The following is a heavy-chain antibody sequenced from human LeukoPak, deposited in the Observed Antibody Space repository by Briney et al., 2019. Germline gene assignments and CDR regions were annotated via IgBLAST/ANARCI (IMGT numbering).Heavy chain of an antibody. J-gene: IGHJ6*03. Sequence: SETLSLTCTVSGGSISSYFWSWIRQPPGKGLEWIGYVYHSGSTNYNPSLMSRVTISIDTSKNQFSLKLRSVTAADTAVYYCAREVHDSSSTIYYYYYMDVWGKGTTVTVSS. D-gene: IGHD6-6*01. V-gene: IGHV4-59*01. CDR1: GGSISSYF. CDR3: AREVHDSSSTIYYYYYMDV. CDR2: VYHSGST.